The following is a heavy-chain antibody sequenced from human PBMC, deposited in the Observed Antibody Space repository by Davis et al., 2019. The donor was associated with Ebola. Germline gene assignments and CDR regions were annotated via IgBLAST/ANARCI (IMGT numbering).Heavy chain of an antibody. CDR1: GGTFSSYA. CDR3: AREQQLAAYYHGMDV. Sequence: SVKVSCKASGGTFSSYAISWVRQAPGQGLEWMGGIIPIFGTANYAQKFQGRVTITADESTSTAYMELSSLRSEDTAVYYCAREQQLAAYYHGMDVWGQGTTVTVSS. J-gene: IGHJ6*02. D-gene: IGHD6-13*01. CDR2: IIPIFGTA. V-gene: IGHV1-69*13.